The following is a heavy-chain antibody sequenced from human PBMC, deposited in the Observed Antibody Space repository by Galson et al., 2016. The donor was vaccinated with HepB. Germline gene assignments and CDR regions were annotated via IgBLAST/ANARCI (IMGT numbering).Heavy chain of an antibody. V-gene: IGHV3-23*01. Sequence: SLRLSCAASGFTFSTYPMGWVRQAPGKGPEWVSGINAGGNNRYYSDSVKGRFAISRDNSKNTLYLQLDNLRGEDTAVYYCVKYVGLDGFDHWDQGTLVTVSS. CDR1: GFTFSTYP. CDR2: INAGGNNR. CDR3: VKYVGLDGFDH. D-gene: IGHD3/OR15-3a*01. J-gene: IGHJ4*02.